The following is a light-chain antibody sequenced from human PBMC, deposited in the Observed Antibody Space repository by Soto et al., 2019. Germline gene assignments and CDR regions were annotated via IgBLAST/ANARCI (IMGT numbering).Light chain of an antibody. J-gene: IGLJ1*01. Sequence: QSALTQPASVSGSPGQSITISCTGTSSDVGGYNYVSWYQQHPGKAPKLMIYDVSNRPSGVSNRFSGSKSGNTASLTISGLQAEDEADYYGSSYTSSNTRVFGTGTKLTVL. CDR3: SSYTSSNTRV. V-gene: IGLV2-14*01. CDR2: DVS. CDR1: SSDVGGYNY.